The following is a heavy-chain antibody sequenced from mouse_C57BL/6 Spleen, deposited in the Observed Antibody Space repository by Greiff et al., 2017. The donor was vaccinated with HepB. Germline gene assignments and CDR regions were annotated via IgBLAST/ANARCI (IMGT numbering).Heavy chain of an antibody. J-gene: IGHJ3*01. Sequence: QVQLKESGAELARPGASVKLSCKASGYTFTSYGISWVKQRTGQGLEWIGAIYPRSGNTYYNEKFKGKATLTADKSSSTAYMELRSLTSEDSAVYFCARGTGTYWGQGTLVTVSA. CDR2: IYPRSGNT. V-gene: IGHV1-81*01. D-gene: IGHD4-1*01. CDR1: GYTFTSYG. CDR3: ARGTGTY.